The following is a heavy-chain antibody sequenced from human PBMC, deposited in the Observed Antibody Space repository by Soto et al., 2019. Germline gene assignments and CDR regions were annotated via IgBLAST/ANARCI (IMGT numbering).Heavy chain of an antibody. Sequence: PSETLSLTCTVSGGSISSGGYYWSWIRQHPGKGLEWIGYIYYSGSTYYNPSLKSRVTISVDTSKNQFSLKLSSVTAADTAVYYCARDDGSGRGYYYGMDVWGQGTTVTVSS. CDR3: ARDDGSGRGYYYGMDV. J-gene: IGHJ6*02. CDR1: GGSISSGGYY. CDR2: IYYSGST. V-gene: IGHV4-31*03. D-gene: IGHD3-10*01.